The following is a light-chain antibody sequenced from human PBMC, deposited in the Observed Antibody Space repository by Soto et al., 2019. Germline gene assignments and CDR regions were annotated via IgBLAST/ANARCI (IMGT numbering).Light chain of an antibody. CDR1: QSVNNF. J-gene: IGKJ3*01. CDR2: DAS. CDR3: QQRGSWPAT. V-gene: IGKV3-11*01. Sequence: EILLTQSPAIVSLSPGERATLSCRASQSVNNFFSWYQQKPGQAPRLLIYDASYRAPGIPARFGGSGSGTDFTLTISSLEAEDSAVYYCQQRGSWPATFGPGTKVDI.